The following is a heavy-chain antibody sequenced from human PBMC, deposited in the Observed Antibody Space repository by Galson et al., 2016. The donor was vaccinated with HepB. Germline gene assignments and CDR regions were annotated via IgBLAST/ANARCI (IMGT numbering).Heavy chain of an antibody. Sequence: SLRLSCAVSGFIFRSYSMSWIRQAPGKGLEWVAYIRTNSSKIYYADSVEGRFTISRDDAKNTLYLQMNSLRAEDTAVYYCARVGCSTTSCYRHSPYYFDYWGQGTLVTVSS. D-gene: IGHD2-2*01. J-gene: IGHJ4*02. CDR1: GFIFRSYS. CDR3: ARVGCSTTSCYRHSPYYFDY. CDR2: IRTNSSKI. V-gene: IGHV3-48*01.